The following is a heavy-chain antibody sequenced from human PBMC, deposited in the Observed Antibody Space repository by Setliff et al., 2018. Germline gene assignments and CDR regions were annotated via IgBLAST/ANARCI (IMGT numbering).Heavy chain of an antibody. CDR1: GYSFTTYW. J-gene: IGHJ3*02. CDR3: ARSPLDDALDI. Sequence: GESLKISCKGSGYSFTTYWIGWVRQMPGKGLELMGIIYPADSDPRYSPSFQGQVTISVDKSISTVYLHWSSLKASDTAMYYCARSPLDDALDIWGQGTMVTVS. V-gene: IGHV5-51*01. CDR2: IYPADSDP.